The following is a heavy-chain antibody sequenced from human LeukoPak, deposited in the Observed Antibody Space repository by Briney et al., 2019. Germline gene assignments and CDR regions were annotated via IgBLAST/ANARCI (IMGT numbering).Heavy chain of an antibody. CDR3: ARGLISGTRDYFYYYMDV. CDR2: IYDSGSP. J-gene: IGHJ6*03. D-gene: IGHD1-20*01. V-gene: IGHV4-59*01. CDR1: DGSISTYY. Sequence: SETLSLTCTVADGSISTYYWIWVRQPPGKGLQWIGYIYDSGSPNYNPSLKSPVTIAVDTSKNQFSLRLSSATAADTAVYYCARGLISGTRDYFYYYMDVWGKGTTVTISS.